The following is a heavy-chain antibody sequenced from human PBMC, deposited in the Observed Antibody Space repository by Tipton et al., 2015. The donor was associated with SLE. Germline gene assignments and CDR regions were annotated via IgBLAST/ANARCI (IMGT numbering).Heavy chain of an antibody. J-gene: IGHJ6*02. CDR2: ISWNSAGI. CDR3: AKAAGGNYGDYYYAMDV. D-gene: IGHD4-17*01. Sequence: RSLRLSCAASGFTFDDYAMHWVRQAPGKGLEWVSGISWNSAGINYADSVKGRFTISRDNAKNSLYLQMNSLRAEDTAFYYCAKAAGGNYGDYYYAMDVWGQGTTVTVSS. CDR1: GFTFDDYA. V-gene: IGHV3-9*01.